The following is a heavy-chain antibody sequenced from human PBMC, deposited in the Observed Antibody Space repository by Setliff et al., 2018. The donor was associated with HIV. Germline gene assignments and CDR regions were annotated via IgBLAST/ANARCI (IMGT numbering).Heavy chain of an antibody. CDR1: DDSISSGANY. CDR3: ARDRIEVVVDGPHDVFDV. J-gene: IGHJ3*01. CDR2: IYASGST. V-gene: IGHV4-61*02. D-gene: IGHD2-15*01. Sequence: PSETLSLTCSVSDDSISSGANYWSWIRQPAGQRLEWIGRIYASGSTNYNPSLRSRVSISVDMPQNQFSLKLTSLSAADTAVYYCARDRIEVVVDGPHDVFDVWGRGTTVTV.